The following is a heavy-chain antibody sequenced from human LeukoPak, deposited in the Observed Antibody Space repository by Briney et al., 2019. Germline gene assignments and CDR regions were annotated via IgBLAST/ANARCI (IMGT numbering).Heavy chain of an antibody. CDR3: AKGGFVANYYDSSGYYYAPNY. J-gene: IGHJ4*02. D-gene: IGHD3-22*01. V-gene: IGHV3-23*01. CDR2: ISGSGGST. CDR1: GFTVSSNY. Sequence: PGGSLRLSCAASGFTVSSNYMSWVRQAPGKGLEWVSAISGSGGSTYYADSVKGRFTISRDNSKNTLYLQMNSLRAEDTAVYYCAKGGFVANYYDSSGYYYAPNYWGQGTLVTVSS.